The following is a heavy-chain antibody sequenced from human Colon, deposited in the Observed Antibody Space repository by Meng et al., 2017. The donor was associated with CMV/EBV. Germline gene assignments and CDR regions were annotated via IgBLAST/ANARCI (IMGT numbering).Heavy chain of an antibody. J-gene: IGHJ4*02. CDR3: TRWRDHSSFDF. CDR1: GFTFGDYS. D-gene: IGHD1-26*01. CDR2: IRSIGTT. V-gene: IGHV3-49*03. Sequence: GESLKISCTTSGFTFGDYSMTWIRQAPGKGLEWVGFIRSIGTTDYAASVKGRFSISRDVSKGVAYPQMNNLKTEDTAVYYCTRWRDHSSFDFWGQGTLVTVSS.